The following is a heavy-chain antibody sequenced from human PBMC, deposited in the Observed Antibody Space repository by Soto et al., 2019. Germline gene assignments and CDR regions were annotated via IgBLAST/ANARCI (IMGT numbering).Heavy chain of an antibody. Sequence: EVQLVESGGGLVQPGRSLRLSCAASGFTFDDYAMHWVRQAPGKGLEWVSGISWNSGSIGYADSVKGRFTISRDNAKNSLNLQMNSLRAEDTALYYCAKDIRSGSVGSFDYWGQGTLVTVSS. J-gene: IGHJ4*02. CDR1: GFTFDDYA. V-gene: IGHV3-9*01. D-gene: IGHD3-10*01. CDR3: AKDIRSGSVGSFDY. CDR2: ISWNSGSI.